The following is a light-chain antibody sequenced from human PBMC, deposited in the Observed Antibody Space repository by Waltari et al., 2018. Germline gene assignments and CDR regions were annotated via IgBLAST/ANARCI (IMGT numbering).Light chain of an antibody. J-gene: IGKJ1*01. V-gene: IGKV3-20*01. Sequence: IVLTHHLGTLSLPPGERATLSCRASQSVSRALAWYQQKPGQAPKLLIYGTSNRATGIPDRFSGSGSGTDFSLTISRLEPEDFAVYFCQHYVRLPATFGQGTKVEIK. CDR1: QSVSRA. CDR3: QHYVRLPAT. CDR2: GTS.